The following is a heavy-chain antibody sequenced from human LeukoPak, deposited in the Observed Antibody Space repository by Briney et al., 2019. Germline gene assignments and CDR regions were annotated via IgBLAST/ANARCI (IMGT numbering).Heavy chain of an antibody. D-gene: IGHD3-16*02. V-gene: IGHV3-23*01. CDR1: GFTFSDSA. J-gene: IGHJ3*01. CDR2: ISFSGGST. Sequence: GGSLRLSCAASGFTFSDSAMTWVRQAPGKGLEWVSLISFSGGSTYYADSVKGRFTISRDNSQDTLYLQIHSLRAEDTAMYYCARVMELSTWGLGTMVTVSS. CDR3: ARVMELST.